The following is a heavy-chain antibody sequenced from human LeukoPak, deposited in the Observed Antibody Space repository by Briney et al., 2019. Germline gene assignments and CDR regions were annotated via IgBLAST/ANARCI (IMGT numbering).Heavy chain of an antibody. D-gene: IGHD4-17*01. CDR1: GFTFSSYS. J-gene: IGHJ6*02. Sequence: GGSLRLSCAASGFTFSSYSMNWVRQAPGKGLEWVSYISSSSSTIYYADSVKGRFTISRDNAKNSLYLQMNSLRAEDTAVYYCARDAATVTTGYYYGMDVWGQGTTVTVSS. CDR3: ARDAATVTTGYYYGMDV. CDR2: ISSSSSTI. V-gene: IGHV3-48*01.